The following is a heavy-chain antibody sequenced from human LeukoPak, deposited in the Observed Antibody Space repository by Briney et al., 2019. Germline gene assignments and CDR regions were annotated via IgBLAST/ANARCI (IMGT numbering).Heavy chain of an antibody. J-gene: IGHJ4*02. D-gene: IGHD3-22*01. CDR3: AKNLYYYDSSGHLFDY. CDR2: IRYDGSNK. CDR1: GFIFSSYA. V-gene: IGHV3-30*02. Sequence: GGSLRLSCAASGFIFSSYAMHWVRRAPGKGLEWVALIRYDGSNKYYADSVKGRFTISRDNSKNTLYLQMNSLRAEDTAVYYCAKNLYYYDSSGHLFDYWGQGTLVTVSS.